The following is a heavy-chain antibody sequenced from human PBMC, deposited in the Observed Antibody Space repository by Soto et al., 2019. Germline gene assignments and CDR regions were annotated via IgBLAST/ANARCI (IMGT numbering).Heavy chain of an antibody. CDR2: ISSDGSTK. J-gene: IGHJ4*02. CDR1: GFTFSSYS. Sequence: GGSLRLSCAASGFTFSSYSMHWVRQAPGKGLKWVAVISSDGSTKDYADSVKGRFTISRDNSKNTVYLQMISLRAEDTAEFYCARGPTMIRGVLFYWGQGTLVTVSS. D-gene: IGHD3-10*01. V-gene: IGHV3-30-3*01. CDR3: ARGPTMIRGVLFY.